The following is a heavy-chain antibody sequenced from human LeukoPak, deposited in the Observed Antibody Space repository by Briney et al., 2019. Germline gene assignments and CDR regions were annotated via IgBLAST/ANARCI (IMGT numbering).Heavy chain of an antibody. CDR3: ARVVGYLETFDY. CDR1: VGSISSGSYY. CDR2: IYTSGST. V-gene: IGHV4-61*02. J-gene: IGHJ4*02. Sequence: PSETLSLTCTDSVGSISSGSYYWSWIRQPAGKGLEWIGRIYTSGSTNYNPSLKSGVTISVNTSKNQFSLKLSSVTAADAAVYYCARVVGYLETFDYWGQGNLVTVSS. D-gene: IGHD2-21*01.